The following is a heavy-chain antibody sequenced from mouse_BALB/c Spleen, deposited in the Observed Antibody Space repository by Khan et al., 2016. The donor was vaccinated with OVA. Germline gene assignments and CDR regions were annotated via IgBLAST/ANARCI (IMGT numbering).Heavy chain of an antibody. CDR1: GYTFTSYT. J-gene: IGHJ3*01. V-gene: IGHV1-4*01. CDR3: VKDGARTRSDGWFAY. CDR2: INPSNGYT. Sequence: ECGAELARPGASVKMSCKASGYTFTSYTIHWIKLRPGQGLEWIGYINPSNGYTKYNQKFKDKATLTADKSSTTAYMQLSSLTSDDSAVYNCVKDGARTRSDGWFAYWGQGTLVTVSA.